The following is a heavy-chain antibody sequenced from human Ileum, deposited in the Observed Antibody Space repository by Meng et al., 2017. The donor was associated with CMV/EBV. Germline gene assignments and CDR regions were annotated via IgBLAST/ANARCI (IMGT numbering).Heavy chain of an antibody. J-gene: IGHJ4*02. V-gene: IGHV7-4-1*02. CDR3: TRGDGVHSSKFDY. Sequence: QVQLVQSWSELREPGASVQIYCKTSRYSFITYGINWVRHAPGHRLEWSGWINTNPGNPTYAQDFTGRFVFSLDTSVSTTYLQINSLSTEDSAVYYCTRGDGVHSSKFDYWGQGTLVTVSS. CDR2: INTNPGNP. CDR1: RYSFITYG. D-gene: IGHD5-24*01.